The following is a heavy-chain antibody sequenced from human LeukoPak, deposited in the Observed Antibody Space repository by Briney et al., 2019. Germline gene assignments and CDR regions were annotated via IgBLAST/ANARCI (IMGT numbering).Heavy chain of an antibody. V-gene: IGHV3-48*03. CDR3: ARKDYGGYAYYYYGLDV. CDR2: ISSSGSTK. CDR1: GFTFSSYE. Sequence: QTGGSLRLSCAASGFTFSSYEMNWVRQAPGKGLERVSYISSSGSTKYYADSVKGRFTISRDNAKNSLYLQMNSLRAEDTAVYYCARKDYGGYAYYYYGLDVWGKGTTVTVSS. D-gene: IGHD5-12*01. J-gene: IGHJ6*04.